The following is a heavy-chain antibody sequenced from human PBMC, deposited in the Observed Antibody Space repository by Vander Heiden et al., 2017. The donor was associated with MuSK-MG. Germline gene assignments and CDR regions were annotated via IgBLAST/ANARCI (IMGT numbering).Heavy chain of an antibody. CDR1: GGSISSGGYY. V-gene: IGHV4-31*03. D-gene: IGHD3-3*01. CDR3: AIVDDCGSGSYYFDY. J-gene: IGHJ4*02. Sequence: QVQLQESGPGLVKPSQTLSLTCTVSGGSISSGGYYWSWIRQHPGKGLEWIGYIYYSGSTYYNPSRKSRVTISVDTSKNQFSMKLSSVTAADTAVYYCAIVDDCGSGSYYFDYWGQGTLVTVSS. CDR2: IYYSGST.